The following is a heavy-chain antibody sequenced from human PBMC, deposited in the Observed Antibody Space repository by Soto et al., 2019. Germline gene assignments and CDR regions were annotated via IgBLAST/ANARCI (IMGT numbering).Heavy chain of an antibody. CDR2: LDNDGTNT. Sequence: GGSLRLSCAASGFTFSTYWMHWVRQAPGKGLVWVSRLDNDGTNTRYADSVKGRFTVSRDNGKNTVYLQMDSLRAEDTAVYYCARDGGTYFDYWGQGTLVTVS. D-gene: IGHD3-16*01. CDR1: GFTFSTYW. J-gene: IGHJ4*02. V-gene: IGHV3-74*01. CDR3: ARDGGTYFDY.